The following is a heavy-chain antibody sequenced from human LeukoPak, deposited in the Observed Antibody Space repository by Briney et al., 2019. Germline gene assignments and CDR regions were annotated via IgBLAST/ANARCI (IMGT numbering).Heavy chain of an antibody. Sequence: GGSLRLSCAASGFTFSSYGMHWVRQAPGKGLEWVAVMSYDGNSKEYVDSVKGRFTTSRDTSKNTLYLQMNSLRPEDTAVYYCAKSLPLRGYSYGFDAFDIWGQGTMVTVSS. CDR3: AKSLPLRGYSYGFDAFDI. D-gene: IGHD5-18*01. CDR2: MSYDGNSK. CDR1: GFTFSSYG. J-gene: IGHJ3*02. V-gene: IGHV3-30*18.